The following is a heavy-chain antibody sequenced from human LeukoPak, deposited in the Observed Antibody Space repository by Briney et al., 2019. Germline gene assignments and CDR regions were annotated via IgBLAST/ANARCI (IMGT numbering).Heavy chain of an antibody. CDR3: TRTSVVPAAIYYYYYMDV. CDR1: GFTFSGSD. Sequence: PGGSLKLSCAASGFTFSGSDMHWVRQASGKGLEWVGRIRSKANSYATAYAASVKGRFTISRDDSKNTAYLQMNSLKTEDTAVYYCTRTSVVPAAIYYYYYMDVWGKGTTVTVSS. J-gene: IGHJ6*03. CDR2: IRSKANSYAT. D-gene: IGHD2-2*01. V-gene: IGHV3-73*01.